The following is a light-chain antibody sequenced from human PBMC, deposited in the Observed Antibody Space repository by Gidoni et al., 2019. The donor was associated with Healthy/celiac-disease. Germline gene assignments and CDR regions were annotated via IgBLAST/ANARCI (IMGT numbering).Light chain of an antibody. CDR1: QSVSSY. V-gene: IGKV3-11*01. J-gene: IGKJ4*01. CDR3: QQRSNWLT. Sequence: EIVLTQSPATLSLSPGERATLCCRASQSVSSYLDWYQQKPGQATRLLIYDASNRATGIPARFSGSGSGTDFTLTISSLEPEDFAVYYCQQRSNWLTFGGGTKVEIK. CDR2: DAS.